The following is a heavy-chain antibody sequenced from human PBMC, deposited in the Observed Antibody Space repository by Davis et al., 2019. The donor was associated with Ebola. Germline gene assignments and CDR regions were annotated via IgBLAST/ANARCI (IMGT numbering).Heavy chain of an antibody. CDR1: GGSISNNNYF. V-gene: IGHV4-39*07. Sequence: PSETLSLTCTVSGGSISNNNYFWGWIRQPPGKGLEWIGSIHYSGSTSYNPSLKSRVTISVATSKNQFSLKLSSVTVADTAVYYCARDGLVLAAIGYWGQGALVTVSS. CDR2: IHYSGST. J-gene: IGHJ4*02. CDR3: ARDGLVLAAIGY. D-gene: IGHD2-2*01.